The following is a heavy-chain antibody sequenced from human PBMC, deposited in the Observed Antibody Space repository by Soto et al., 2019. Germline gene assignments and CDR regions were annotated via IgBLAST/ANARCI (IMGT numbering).Heavy chain of an antibody. CDR1: GVTFSIYS. Sequence: VGSLRVSCAASGVTFSIYSINCVRQAPGKGLERVSYISSSSSTIYYAESVKGRFTISRENAKNSLYLQMNSLRVEDTAVYSCARDGPRIPIFGVVINNWLDSWGKGNMVTVSS. CDR3: ARDGPRIPIFGVVINNWLDS. J-gene: IGHJ5*01. CDR2: ISSSSSTI. D-gene: IGHD3-3*01. V-gene: IGHV3-48*01.